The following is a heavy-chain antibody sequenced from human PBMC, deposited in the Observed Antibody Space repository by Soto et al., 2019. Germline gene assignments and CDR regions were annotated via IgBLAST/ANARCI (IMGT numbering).Heavy chain of an antibody. V-gene: IGHV4-30-4*01. CDR2: IYNSGST. D-gene: IGHD2-21*02. CDR3: ARDCGAYCGGDWAPGMDV. CDR1: GGSFSSGAFY. J-gene: IGHJ6*02. Sequence: PSETLSLTCNVSGGSFSSGAFYWSWIRQPPGKALEWIGYIYNSGSTDYNPSLKSRLTMSLDTSKNQFSLKLGSVTAADTAVYYCARDCGAYCGGDWAPGMDVWGQGTTVTVSS.